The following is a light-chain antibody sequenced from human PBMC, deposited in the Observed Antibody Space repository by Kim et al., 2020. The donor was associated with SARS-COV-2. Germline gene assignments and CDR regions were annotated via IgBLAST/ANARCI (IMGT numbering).Light chain of an antibody. J-gene: IGLJ1*01. CDR2: SDH. CDR1: SANIGGNI. V-gene: IGLV1-44*01. Sequence: GQRVTISYSGSSANIGGNIVTWYQQLPGTAPKVVIHSDHQRPSGVPDRISGSKSGTSASLAISGLRSEDEADYYCASWDDNLDGYVFGAGTKVTVL. CDR3: ASWDDNLDGYV.